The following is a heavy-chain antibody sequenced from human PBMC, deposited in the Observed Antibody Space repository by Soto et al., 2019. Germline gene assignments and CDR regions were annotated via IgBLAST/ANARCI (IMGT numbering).Heavy chain of an antibody. CDR2: IYTSGVP. Sequence: EVQLVESGGGLVKPGGSLRLSCAASGFTFSSYSMNWVRQAPGKGLEWVSGIYTSGVPKYADSVQGRFTISRDDSKSTLYLQMNSLRAEDTAVHYCTRDWVRDAAAFFDYWGQGTLVTVSS. V-gene: IGHV3-21*04. D-gene: IGHD3-3*02. J-gene: IGHJ4*02. CDR3: TRDWVRDAAAFFDY. CDR1: GFTFSSYS.